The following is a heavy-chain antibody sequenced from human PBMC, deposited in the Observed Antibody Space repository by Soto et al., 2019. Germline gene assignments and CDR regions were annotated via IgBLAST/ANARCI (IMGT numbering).Heavy chain of an antibody. Sequence: GGSVRLSCAASGFTFSNAWMNWVRQALGKGLEWVGRIKSKTDGGTTDYAAPVKGRFTISRDDSKHTLYLQMNSLKTEDTAVYYCTIRVYSGYDFHYYYYGMDVWGKGTTVTVP. CDR3: TIRVYSGYDFHYYYYGMDV. CDR2: IKSKTDGGTT. V-gene: IGHV3-15*07. J-gene: IGHJ6*04. CDR1: GFTFSNAW. D-gene: IGHD5-12*01.